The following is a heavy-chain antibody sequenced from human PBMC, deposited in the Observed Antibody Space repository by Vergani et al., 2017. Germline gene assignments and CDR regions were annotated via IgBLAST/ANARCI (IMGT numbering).Heavy chain of an antibody. CDR1: GFTFIMHA. CDR2: LSASDRRT. D-gene: IGHD4-17*01. J-gene: IGHJ4*02. CDR3: ALILTVTANDY. V-gene: IGHV3-23*01. Sequence: EVQLLESGGDLVQPGGSLRLSCAASGFTFIMHAMSWVRQAPGKGLEWVSTLSASDRRTHYADSVKGRFTISRDNAKNSLYLQMNSLRAEDTAVYYCALILTVTANDYWGQGTLVTVSS.